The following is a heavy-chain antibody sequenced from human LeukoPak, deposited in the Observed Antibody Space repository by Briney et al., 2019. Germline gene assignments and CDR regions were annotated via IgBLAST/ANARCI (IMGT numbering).Heavy chain of an antibody. Sequence: QSGGSLRLSCAASGFTFSSYAMSWVRQAPGKGLEWVSAISGSGGSTYYADSVKGRFTISRDNSKNTLYLQMNSLRAEDTAVYYCATYLTIAAAGPEDYWGQGTLVTVSS. CDR2: ISGSGGST. V-gene: IGHV3-23*01. D-gene: IGHD6-13*01. CDR3: ATYLTIAAAGPEDY. J-gene: IGHJ4*02. CDR1: GFTFSSYA.